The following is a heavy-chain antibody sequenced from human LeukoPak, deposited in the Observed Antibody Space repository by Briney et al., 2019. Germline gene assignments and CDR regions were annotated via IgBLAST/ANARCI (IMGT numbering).Heavy chain of an antibody. D-gene: IGHD2-2*01. Sequence: GASVKVSCKASGYTFTSYGITWVRQAPGQGLEWMGWISTYNGNTNYAQKLQGRVTMTTDTSTSTAYMELRSLRSDDTAVYYCARDLGCSSTSCYYYYYYMDVWGKGTTVTVSS. V-gene: IGHV1-18*01. CDR3: ARDLGCSSTSCYYYYYYMDV. CDR2: ISTYNGNT. J-gene: IGHJ6*03. CDR1: GYTFTSYG.